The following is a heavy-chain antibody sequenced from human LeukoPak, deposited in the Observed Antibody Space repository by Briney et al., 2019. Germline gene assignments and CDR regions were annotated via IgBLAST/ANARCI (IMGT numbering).Heavy chain of an antibody. V-gene: IGHV3-30-3*01. Sequence: PGGSLRLSCAASGFTFSDYAMHWVRQAPGKGLEWVAVISKDGSDKYYPGSVKGRFTISRDNSKNTLYLQMNSLRAEDTAVYHCAKDLNPREAGATIDYWGQGTLVTVSS. D-gene: IGHD1-26*01. CDR3: AKDLNPREAGATIDY. CDR1: GFTFSDYA. CDR2: ISKDGSDK. J-gene: IGHJ4*02.